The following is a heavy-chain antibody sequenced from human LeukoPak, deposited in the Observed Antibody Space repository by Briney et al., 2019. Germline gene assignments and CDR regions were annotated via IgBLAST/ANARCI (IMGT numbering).Heavy chain of an antibody. D-gene: IGHD2-2*01. V-gene: IGHV4-39*01. Sequence: SETLSLTCTVSGGSISSSSYYWGWIRQPPGKGLEWIGSIYYSGSTYYNPSLKSRVTISVDTSKNQFSLKLSSVTAADTDVYYCARHEGHIVVVPAAKAPDYYYYYMDVWGKGTTVTVSS. CDR2: IYYSGST. J-gene: IGHJ6*03. CDR3: ARHEGHIVVVPAAKAPDYYYYYMDV. CDR1: GGSISSSSYY.